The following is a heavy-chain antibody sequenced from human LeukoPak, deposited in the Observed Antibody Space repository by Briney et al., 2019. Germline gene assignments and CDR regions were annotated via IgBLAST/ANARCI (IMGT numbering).Heavy chain of an antibody. CDR3: ASQGDDNAFDY. V-gene: IGHV4-39*01. Sequence: SETLSLTCTVSGGSFSSSSYYWGWIRQPPGKGREWIGSIYYSGSTYYNPSLKSRVTISVDTSKNQFSLKLSSVTAADTAVYYCASQGDDNAFDYWGQGTLVTVSS. CDR2: IYYSGST. J-gene: IGHJ4*02. CDR1: GGSFSSSSYY. D-gene: IGHD3-16*01.